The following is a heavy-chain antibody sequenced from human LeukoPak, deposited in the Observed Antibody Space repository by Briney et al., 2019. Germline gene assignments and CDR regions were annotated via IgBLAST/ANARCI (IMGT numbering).Heavy chain of an antibody. V-gene: IGHV1-69*05. J-gene: IGHJ4*02. D-gene: IGHD1-7*01. CDR3: ARADSGTMGAVDY. CDR2: IIPIFGTA. CDR1: GGTFRSYS. Sequence: SIKVSCQAFGGTFRSYSISWVPQAPGQGLEWMGGIIPIFGTANYAQKFQGRVTITTDESTSTAYMELSSLRSEDTAVYYCARADSGTMGAVDYWGQGTLVTVSS.